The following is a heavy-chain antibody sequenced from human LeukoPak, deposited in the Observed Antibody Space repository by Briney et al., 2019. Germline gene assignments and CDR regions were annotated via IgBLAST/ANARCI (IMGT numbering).Heavy chain of an antibody. CDR2: VSAGGGEK. D-gene: IGHD2-2*01. V-gene: IGHV3-23*01. Sequence: PGGSLRLSCAASGFTFSSYAMSWVRQAPGKGLEWVSDVSAGGGEKYYVDSVKGRFTISRDNSKNTLYLQMNSLRAEDTAVYYCAKEPGEYCSSRSCPKGLDPWGQGTLVTVSS. J-gene: IGHJ5*02. CDR1: GFTFSSYA. CDR3: AKEPGEYCSSRSCPKGLDP.